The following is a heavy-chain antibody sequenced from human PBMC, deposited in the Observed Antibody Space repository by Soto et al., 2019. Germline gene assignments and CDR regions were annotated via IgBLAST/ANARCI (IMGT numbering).Heavy chain of an antibody. CDR3: ARDSLYCSGGSCYLTNWFDP. J-gene: IGHJ5*02. Sequence: QVQLVESGGGVVQPRRSLRLSCAASGFTFSSYAMHWVRQAPGKGLEWVAVISYDGSNKYYADSVKGRFTISRDNSKNTLYLQMNSLRAEDTAVYYCARDSLYCSGGSCYLTNWFDPWGQGTLVTVSS. CDR2: ISYDGSNK. CDR1: GFTFSSYA. D-gene: IGHD2-15*01. V-gene: IGHV3-30-3*01.